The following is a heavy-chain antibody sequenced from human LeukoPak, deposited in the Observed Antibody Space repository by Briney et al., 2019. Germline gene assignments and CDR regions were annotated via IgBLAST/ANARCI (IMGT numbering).Heavy chain of an antibody. J-gene: IGHJ3*02. CDR1: GYSISSSNY. V-gene: IGHV4-28*05. CDR2: IYYSGSI. Sequence: KASETLSLTCAVSGYSISSSNYWGWIRQPPGKGLEWIGHIYYSGSIYYNPSLKSRVTMSVDTSKNQFSLKLSSVTAADTAVYYCARGGGRYLLQYAFDIWGQGTMVTVSS. CDR3: ARGGGRYLLQYAFDI. D-gene: IGHD2-15*01.